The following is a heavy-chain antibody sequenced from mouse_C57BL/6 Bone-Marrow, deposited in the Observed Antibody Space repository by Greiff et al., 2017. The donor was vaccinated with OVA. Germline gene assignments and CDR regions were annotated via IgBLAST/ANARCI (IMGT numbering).Heavy chain of an antibody. CDR2: IDPETGGT. J-gene: IGHJ4*01. D-gene: IGHD2-5*01. CDR1: GYTFTDYE. V-gene: IGHV1-15*01. Sequence: VQLKQSGAELVRPGASVTLSCKASGYTFTDYEMHWVKQTPVHGLAWIGAIDPETGGTAYNQKFKGPAILSADKSSSTAYMELRSLTSEDSAVDYWTRGYSNYYAMDYGGQGTSGTGSS. CDR3: TRGYSNYYAMDY.